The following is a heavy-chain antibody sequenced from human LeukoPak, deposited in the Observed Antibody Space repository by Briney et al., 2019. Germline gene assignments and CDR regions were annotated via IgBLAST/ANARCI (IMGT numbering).Heavy chain of an antibody. CDR1: GFALDDYV. Sequence: GGSLRLSCTASGFALDDYVMHWVRQTPGGGLEWVSGSSRDSANIGYADSVKGRFTISRDNDKNSLYLQMNSLTTEDTALYYCARDFCTGRNYYFYGMDVWGRGTTVTVSS. V-gene: IGHV3-9*01. CDR2: SSRDSANI. J-gene: IGHJ6*02. CDR3: ARDFCTGRNYYFYGMDV. D-gene: IGHD2-8*01.